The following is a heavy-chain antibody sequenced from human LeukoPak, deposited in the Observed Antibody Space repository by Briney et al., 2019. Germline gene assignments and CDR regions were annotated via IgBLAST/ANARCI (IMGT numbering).Heavy chain of an antibody. J-gene: IGHJ4*02. D-gene: IGHD3-10*01. Sequence: GASVKVSCKASGYTLTSYAMHWVRQAPGQRPEWMGWINAGNTNTKYSQKFQGRVTITRDTSASTAYMELSSLRSEDTAVYYCARDLYSYGSASHYYWGQGTLVTVSS. CDR3: ARDLYSYGSASHYY. CDR2: INAGNTNT. CDR1: GYTLTSYA. V-gene: IGHV1-3*01.